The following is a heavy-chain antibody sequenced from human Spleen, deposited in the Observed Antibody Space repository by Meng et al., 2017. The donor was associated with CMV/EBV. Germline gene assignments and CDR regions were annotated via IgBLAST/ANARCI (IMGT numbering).Heavy chain of an antibody. V-gene: IGHV1-46*01. D-gene: IGHD4/OR15-4a*01. CDR1: GCTFTSYY. J-gene: IGHJ4*02. Sequence: ASVKVSCKATGCTFTSYYIQWVRQAPGQGLEWMGIINPSGGGTTYARKFQGRVTMTRDTSTSTVYMELSSLRSDDTAVYFCARILYGGNPPFDYWGQGTLVTVSS. CDR2: INPSGGGT. CDR3: ARILYGGNPPFDY.